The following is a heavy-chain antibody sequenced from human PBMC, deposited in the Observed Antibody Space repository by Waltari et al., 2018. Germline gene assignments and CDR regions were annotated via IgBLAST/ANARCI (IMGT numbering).Heavy chain of an antibody. CDR1: GLTVSSNY. J-gene: IGHJ3*02. D-gene: IGHD6-13*01. V-gene: IGHV3-53*01. CDR2: MYSGGTT. Sequence: EVQLVESGGGLIQPGGSLRLACAASGLTVSSNYMSWVRQAPGQGLEWVSVMYSGGTTYYADSVRGRLSISRDNSKNTLYLQMSRLRAEDTAVYYCARSIIADVADDAFDIWGQGTMVTVSS. CDR3: ARSIIADVADDAFDI.